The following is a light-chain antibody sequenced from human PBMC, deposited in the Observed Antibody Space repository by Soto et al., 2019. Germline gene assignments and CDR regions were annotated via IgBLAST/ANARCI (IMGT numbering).Light chain of an antibody. CDR3: QQRYNWLVT. V-gene: IGKV3-11*01. CDR2: DAS. J-gene: IGKJ4*01. CDR1: QNVDTF. Sequence: DIVLTQSPGTVSLSPGERASLSCRASQNVDTFLAWYQQKPGQPPRLLMYDASRRITGVPARFSGSGSGTDFTLTITSLEPEDVAVYYCQQRYNWLVTFGAGTRVEI.